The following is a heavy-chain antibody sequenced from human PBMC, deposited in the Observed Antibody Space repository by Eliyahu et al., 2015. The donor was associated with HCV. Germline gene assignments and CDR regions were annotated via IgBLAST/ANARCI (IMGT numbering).Heavy chain of an antibody. CDR2: IYXSGST. J-gene: IGHJ5*02. Sequence: QVQLQESGPGLVKPSQTLSLTCTVSGGSIXSGSYYWXWIRXPAGKGLEWIGRIYXSGSTNYNPSLKSRVTISVDTSKNQFSLKLSSVTAADTAVYYCARGRGWLQSNWFDPWGQGTLVTVSS. CDR3: ARGRGWLQSNWFDP. D-gene: IGHD5-24*01. V-gene: IGHV4-61*02. CDR1: GGSIXSGSYY.